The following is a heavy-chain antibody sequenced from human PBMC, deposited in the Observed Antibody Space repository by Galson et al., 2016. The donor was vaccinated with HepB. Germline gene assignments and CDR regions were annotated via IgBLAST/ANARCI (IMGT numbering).Heavy chain of an antibody. D-gene: IGHD6-19*01. Sequence: ETLSLTCTVSGGSTSSSSYYRGWIRQPPGSGLAWIASIHYNEGTYYNPTLKSRVTMSVDTSGTQFSLNLICVTAADTAVYFWAGWNYFGAVAGYWGQGTLVTVSS. CDR3: AGWNYFGAVAGY. V-gene: IGHV4-39*01. CDR2: IHYNEGT. CDR1: GGSTSSSSYY. J-gene: IGHJ4*02.